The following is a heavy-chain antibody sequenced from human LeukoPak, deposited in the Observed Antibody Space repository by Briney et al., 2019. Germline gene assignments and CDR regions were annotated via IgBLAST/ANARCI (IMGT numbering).Heavy chain of an antibody. Sequence: SSETLSLTCAVYGGSFGGYYWSWIRQPPGKGLEWIGEINHSGSTNYNPSLKSRVTISVDTSKNQFSLKLSSVTAADTAVYYCARGPFYYESHAFDIWGQGTMVTVSS. V-gene: IGHV4-34*01. D-gene: IGHD3-22*01. J-gene: IGHJ3*02. CDR2: INHSGST. CDR3: ARGPFYYESHAFDI. CDR1: GGSFGGYY.